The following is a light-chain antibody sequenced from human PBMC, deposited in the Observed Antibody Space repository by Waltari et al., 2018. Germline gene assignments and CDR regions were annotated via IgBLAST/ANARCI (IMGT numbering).Light chain of an antibody. Sequence: QSGLTQPASVSGSPGQSITISCTGTSSDVGNYKLVSWYQQYPGKAPKLMVYEVTKRTSGVSDRFSGSKSGNTASLTIYGLQSEDEADYYCCSYAGLGIYVFGTGTKDTVL. J-gene: IGLJ1*01. CDR3: CSYAGLGIYV. V-gene: IGLV2-23*02. CDR2: EVT. CDR1: SSDVGNYKL.